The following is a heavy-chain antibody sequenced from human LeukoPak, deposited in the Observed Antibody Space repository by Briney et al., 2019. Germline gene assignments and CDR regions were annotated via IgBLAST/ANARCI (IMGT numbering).Heavy chain of an antibody. CDR2: ISNI. Sequence: GGSLRLSCAASGITGYSMHWVRQAPGKGLEWVCSISNIYCADSVKGRFTISRDNSKNTLYLQMNSLRAEDTAVYYCAKEGKTRNWNYFQAKPVYWGQGTLVTVSS. CDR1: GITGYS. J-gene: IGHJ4*02. D-gene: IGHD1-20*01. CDR3: AKEGKTRNWNYFQAKPVY. V-gene: IGHV3-23*01.